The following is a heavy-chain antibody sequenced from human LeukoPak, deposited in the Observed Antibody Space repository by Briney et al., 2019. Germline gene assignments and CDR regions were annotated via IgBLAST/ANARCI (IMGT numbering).Heavy chain of an antibody. CDR2: IYYSGST. V-gene: IGHV4-61*01. CDR3: ARGEYGLFDY. Sequence: SETLSLTCTASGGSISGGSYYWSWIRQPPGKGLEWIGYIYYSGSTKYNLSLKSRVTISVDASKNQLSLKLSSVTAADTAVYYCARGEYGLFDYWGQGTLVTVSS. J-gene: IGHJ4*02. D-gene: IGHD2/OR15-2a*01. CDR1: GGSISGGSYY.